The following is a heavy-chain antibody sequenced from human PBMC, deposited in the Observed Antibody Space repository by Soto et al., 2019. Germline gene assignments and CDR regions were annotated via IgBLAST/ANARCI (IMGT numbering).Heavy chain of an antibody. CDR3: ARVMIGYCSGGTCYSSFRFDP. CDR1: GGLISTDDFY. CDR2: IYHSGNS. D-gene: IGHD2-15*01. V-gene: IGHV4-30-4*01. Sequence: QVQLQESGPGLVKPSQTLSLTCTVSGGLISTDDFYWSWVRQPPGKGLEWVGYIYHSGNSYYNPSLKSRVSISVDTSKNQFSLKMRSVTAADTAMYYCARVMIGYCSGGTCYSSFRFDPWGQGTLVTVSS. J-gene: IGHJ5*02.